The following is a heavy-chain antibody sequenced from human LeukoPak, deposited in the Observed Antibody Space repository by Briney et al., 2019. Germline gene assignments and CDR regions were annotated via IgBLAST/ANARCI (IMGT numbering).Heavy chain of an antibody. V-gene: IGHV3-9*01. CDR3: AKCDNYDILTGYFDY. CDR1: GFTFDDYA. J-gene: IGHJ4*02. D-gene: IGHD3-9*01. Sequence: GGSLRLSCAASGFTFDDYAMHWVRQAPGKGLEWVSGISWNSGSIGYADSVKGRFTISRDNAKNSLYLQMNSLRAEDTALYYCAKCDNYDILTGYFDYWGQGTLVTVSS. CDR2: ISWNSGSI.